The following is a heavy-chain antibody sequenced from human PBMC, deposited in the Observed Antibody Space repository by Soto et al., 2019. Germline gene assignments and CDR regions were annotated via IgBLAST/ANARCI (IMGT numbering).Heavy chain of an antibody. CDR3: ARGGNGFDA. CDR1: GYTFTSYG. CDR2: IGAYNANT. Sequence: QVQLVQSGAEVKKPGASAKVSCKASGYTFTSYGINWVRQAPGQGREWMGWIGAYNANTHYAQKLQGRVTMTTETFAGTAGMELRSLRSDDTAVYYCARGGNGFDAWGQGTLVTVSS. J-gene: IGHJ5*02. V-gene: IGHV1-18*01.